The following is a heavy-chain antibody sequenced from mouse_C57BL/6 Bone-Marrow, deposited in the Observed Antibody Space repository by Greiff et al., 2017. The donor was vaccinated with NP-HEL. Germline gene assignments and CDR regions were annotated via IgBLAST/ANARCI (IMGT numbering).Heavy chain of an antibody. Sequence: VQLQQSGPELVKPGASVKISCKASGYSFTGYYMKWVKQSPAKSLEWIGEIIPSTGGTTYNQKFKAKATLTVDKSSSTAYMQLKSLTSEDSAIYYCARWGGNYEIAYWGQGTLLTVSA. CDR1: GYSFTGYY. CDR3: ARWGGNYEIAY. J-gene: IGHJ3*01. D-gene: IGHD2-1*01. V-gene: IGHV1-42*01. CDR2: IIPSTGGT.